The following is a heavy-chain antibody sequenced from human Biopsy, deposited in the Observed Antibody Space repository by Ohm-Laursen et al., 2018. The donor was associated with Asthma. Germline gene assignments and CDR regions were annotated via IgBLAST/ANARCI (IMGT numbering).Heavy chain of an antibody. Sequence: SCKTSGSTFNSVGITWVRQAPGQGLEWMGWISVYNGNTKVAQKLQDRVTMITATSTSTAYMELRSLRSDDTAVYFCARAVDYSHYYGIDVWGQGTTVTVS. CDR1: GSTFNSVG. D-gene: IGHD3-10*01. CDR3: ARAVDYSHYYGIDV. J-gene: IGHJ6*02. V-gene: IGHV1-18*01. CDR2: ISVYNGNT.